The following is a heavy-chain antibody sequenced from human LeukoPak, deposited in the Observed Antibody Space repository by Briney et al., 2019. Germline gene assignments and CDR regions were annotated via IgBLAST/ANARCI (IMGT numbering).Heavy chain of an antibody. CDR1: GYSFASYA. D-gene: IGHD3-16*02. V-gene: IGHV1-69*13. J-gene: IGHJ4*02. CDR3: ARDKLYDYVWGSYRYGYSAFDY. Sequence: GASVKVSCKASGYSFASYAISWVRRAPGQGLEWMGGIIPIFGTANYAQKFQGRVTITADESTSTAYMELSSLRSEDTAVYYCARDKLYDYVWGSYRYGYSAFDYWGQGTLVTVSS. CDR2: IIPIFGTA.